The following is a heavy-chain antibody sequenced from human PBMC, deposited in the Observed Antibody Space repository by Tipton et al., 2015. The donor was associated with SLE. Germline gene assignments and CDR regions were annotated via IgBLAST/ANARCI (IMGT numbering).Heavy chain of an antibody. CDR3: AKGQRNFLPGRMDV. Sequence: QLVQSGSELKKPGASVKVSCKASGYTFISYSMNWVRQAPGQGLEWMGWINTNTGNPTYAQGFTGRFVFSLDTSVSTAYLQISSLKADDAAVYYCAKGQRNFLPGRMDVWGQGTTVTVSS. V-gene: IGHV7-4-1*02. CDR1: GYTFISYS. J-gene: IGHJ6*02. D-gene: IGHD2/OR15-2a*01. CDR2: INTNTGNP.